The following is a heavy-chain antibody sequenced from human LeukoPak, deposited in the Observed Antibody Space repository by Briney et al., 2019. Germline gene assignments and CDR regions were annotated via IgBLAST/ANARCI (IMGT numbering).Heavy chain of an antibody. CDR2: IYYSGST. Sequence: ASETLSLTCTVSGGSISSSSDYWGWIRQPPGEGLEWIGSIYYSGSTDYNPSLKGRVTISVDTSKNQFSLKVTSVTAADTAVYYCANYMAGTMVDFWGQGTLVAVSS. CDR1: GGSISSSSDY. CDR3: ANYMAGTMVDF. V-gene: IGHV4-39*01. J-gene: IGHJ4*02. D-gene: IGHD1-1*01.